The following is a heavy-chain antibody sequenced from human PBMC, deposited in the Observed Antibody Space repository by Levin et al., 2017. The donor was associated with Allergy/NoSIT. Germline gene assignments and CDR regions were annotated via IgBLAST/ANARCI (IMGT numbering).Heavy chain of an antibody. CDR2: INPNSGAT. V-gene: IGHV1-2*02. J-gene: IGHJ4*02. CDR3: ARGMGMGATDY. CDR1: GYVFTASY. D-gene: IGHD1-26*01. Sequence: ASVKVSCKPSGYVFTASYMHWVRQAPGQGLEWMGWINPNSGATKTAQKFQGRVTMTRDTSISTAYMEVSSLISDDTAVYYCARGMGMGATDYWGQGTLVTVSS.